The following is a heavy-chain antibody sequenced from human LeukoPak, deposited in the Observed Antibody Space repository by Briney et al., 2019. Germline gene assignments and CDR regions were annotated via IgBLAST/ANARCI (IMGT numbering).Heavy chain of an antibody. Sequence: SGGSLRLSCAASGFTFSSYSMNWVRQAPGKALEWVSSISSSSYIYYADSVKGRFTISRDNAKNSLYLQMNSLRAEDTAVYYCARIDGFYDSSGYYSDAFDIWGQGTMVTVSS. CDR3: ARIDGFYDSSGYYSDAFDI. V-gene: IGHV3-21*01. CDR1: GFTFSSYS. J-gene: IGHJ3*02. D-gene: IGHD3-22*01. CDR2: ISSSSYI.